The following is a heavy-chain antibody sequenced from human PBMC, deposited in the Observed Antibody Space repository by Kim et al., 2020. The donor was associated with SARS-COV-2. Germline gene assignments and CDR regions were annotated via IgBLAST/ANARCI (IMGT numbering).Heavy chain of an antibody. CDR2: INYRGDT. CDR1: GGSFSSYY. Sequence: SETLSLTCAVSGGSFSSYYWSWIRQPPGKGLKWVGDINYRGDTTYNPAPKSGVTIPFKTPKNHSSLMLSHVPAADTAVIYCGGERGSSGWGAPGT. J-gene: IGHJ1*01. D-gene: IGHD6-25*01. V-gene: IGHV4-59*01. CDR3: GGERGSSGW.